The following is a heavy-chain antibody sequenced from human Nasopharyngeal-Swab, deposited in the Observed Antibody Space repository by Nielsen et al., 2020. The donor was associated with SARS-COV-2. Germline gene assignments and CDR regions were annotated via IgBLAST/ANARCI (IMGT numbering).Heavy chain of an antibody. Sequence: SLRLSCAASGFTFDDYALHWVRQAPGKGLEWVSGISWNSGSKGYADSVKGRFNISRDNAKNSLYLPMNSLRAEDTALYYCAKAQGATHYYYYYCMDVWGQGTTVTVSS. CDR1: GFTFDDYA. V-gene: IGHV3-9*01. CDR2: ISWNSGSK. J-gene: IGHJ6*02. CDR3: AKAQGATHYYYYYCMDV. D-gene: IGHD1-26*01.